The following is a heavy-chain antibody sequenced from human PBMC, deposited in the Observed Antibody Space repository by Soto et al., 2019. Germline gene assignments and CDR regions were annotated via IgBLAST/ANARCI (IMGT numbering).Heavy chain of an antibody. V-gene: IGHV4-59*01. J-gene: IGHJ4*02. CDR2: IYYSGST. CDR1: GGSISSYY. Sequence: PSETLSLTCTVSGGSISSYYWSWIRQPPGKGLEWIGYIYYSGSTNYNPSLKSRVTISVDTSKNQFSLKLSSVTAADTAVYYCARVSPDYDILTGYLDYWGQGTLVTV. D-gene: IGHD3-9*01. CDR3: ARVSPDYDILTGYLDY.